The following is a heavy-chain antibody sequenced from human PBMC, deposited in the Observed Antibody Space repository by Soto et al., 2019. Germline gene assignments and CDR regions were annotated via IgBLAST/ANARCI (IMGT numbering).Heavy chain of an antibody. CDR3: ARDLRRDGYTYFDY. J-gene: IGHJ4*02. CDR1: GGTFSSYA. CDR2: IIPIFGTA. V-gene: IGHV1-69*13. D-gene: IGHD5-12*01. Sequence: SVKVSCKASGGTFSSYAISWVRQAPGQGLEWMGGIIPIFGTANYAQKFQGRVTITADESTSTAYMELSSLRSEDTAVYYCARDLRRDGYTYFDYWGQGTLVTVPQ.